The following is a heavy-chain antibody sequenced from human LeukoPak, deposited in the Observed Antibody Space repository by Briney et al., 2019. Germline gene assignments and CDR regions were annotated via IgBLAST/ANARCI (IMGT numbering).Heavy chain of an antibody. CDR2: ISSNGGST. Sequence: LSGGSLRLSCAASGFTFSSYAMHWVRQAPGKGLEYVSAISSNGGSTYYANSVKGRFTISRDNSKNTLYLQMGSLRAEDMAVYYCARDLSHGKDYYYYYMDVWGKGTTVTVSS. V-gene: IGHV3-64*01. D-gene: IGHD1-26*01. J-gene: IGHJ6*03. CDR3: ARDLSHGKDYYYYYMDV. CDR1: GFTFSSYA.